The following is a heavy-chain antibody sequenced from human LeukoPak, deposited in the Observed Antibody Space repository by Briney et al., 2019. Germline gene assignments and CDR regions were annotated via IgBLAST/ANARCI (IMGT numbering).Heavy chain of an antibody. D-gene: IGHD2-8*01. CDR3: ARLISMHDAFDI. J-gene: IGHJ3*02. V-gene: IGHV1-18*01. Sequence: ASVKVSCKASGYTFTSHGISWVRQAPGQGLEWMGWISAYNGNTNYAQKLQGRVTMTTDTSTSTAYMELRSLRSDDTAVYYCARLISMHDAFDIWGQGTMVTVSS. CDR1: GYTFTSHG. CDR2: ISAYNGNT.